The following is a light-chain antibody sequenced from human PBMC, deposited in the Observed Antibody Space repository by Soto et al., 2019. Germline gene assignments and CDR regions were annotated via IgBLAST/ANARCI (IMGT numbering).Light chain of an antibody. Sequence: EIVLTQSPGTLSLSPGERATLSCRASQSVSSNYLAWYQQKPGQAPRLLIYGASTRATDLPVRFSGSGSGTEFTLTISSLQSEGFAVYYCQQYTNWPRTFGQGTKVEIK. CDR2: GAS. CDR3: QQYTNWPRT. CDR1: QSVSSN. J-gene: IGKJ1*01. V-gene: IGKV3-15*01.